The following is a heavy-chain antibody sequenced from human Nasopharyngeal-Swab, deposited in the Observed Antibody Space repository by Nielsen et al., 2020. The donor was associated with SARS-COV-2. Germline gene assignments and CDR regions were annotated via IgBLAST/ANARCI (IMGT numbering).Heavy chain of an antibody. Sequence: SETLSLTCTASGGSISSYYWTWIRQPPGKGLEWIGYVYYTGRIKTNQSLKSRVTMSVDTSKNWFSLDLNSVTAADTAVYYCARGRRGYYDSSGEDFDYWGQGTLVTVSS. CDR3: ARGRRGYYDSSGEDFDY. V-gene: IGHV4-59*01. D-gene: IGHD3-22*01. J-gene: IGHJ4*02. CDR2: VYYTGRI. CDR1: GGSISSYY.